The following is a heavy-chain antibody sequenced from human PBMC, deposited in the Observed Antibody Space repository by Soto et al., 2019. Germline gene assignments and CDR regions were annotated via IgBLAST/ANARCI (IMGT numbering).Heavy chain of an antibody. V-gene: IGHV4-59*08. D-gene: IGHD3-16*02. Sequence: QVQLQESGPGLVKPSETLSLSCTVSGGSISSYHWSWIRQTPGKGLEWIGYVHYSWGSNYNPSLKSRVAISLDTSKRQFPLKLTSVTATATAVYYCARQVFWACHGLVDVWGQGTTVTVFS. J-gene: IGHJ6*02. CDR1: GGSISSYH. CDR2: VHYSWGS. CDR3: ARQVFWACHGLVDV.